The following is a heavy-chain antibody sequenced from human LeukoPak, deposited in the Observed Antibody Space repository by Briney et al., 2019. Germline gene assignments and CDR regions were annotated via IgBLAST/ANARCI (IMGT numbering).Heavy chain of an antibody. D-gene: IGHD2-15*01. CDR3: AKDTLGPYDY. CDR1: GFSFSDFA. J-gene: IGHJ4*02. Sequence: PGGSLRLSCAASGFSFSDFAIRWVRQAPGKGIEWVAVISTHGGLQFYPDSVKGRFTISRDNSRDTVFLQMNSLRPDDTAVYYCAKDTLGPYDYWGQGTLVSVSS. V-gene: IGHV3-30*01. CDR2: ISTHGGLQ.